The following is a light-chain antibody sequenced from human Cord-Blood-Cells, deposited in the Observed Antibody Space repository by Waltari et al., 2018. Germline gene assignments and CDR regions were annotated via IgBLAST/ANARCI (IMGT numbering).Light chain of an antibody. J-gene: IGKJ1*01. Sequence: DIAMTHTPLSLPVTTREPASIPCSSSQSLLDSDDGNTYLDWYLQKPGQSPQLLIYTLSFRASGVPDRFSGSGSGTDVTLKVSRVEAENVGVYDCMQRIEFPWTFGQWTKVEIK. CDR2: TLS. CDR3: MQRIEFPWT. V-gene: IGKV2-40*01. CDR1: QSLLDSDDGNTY.